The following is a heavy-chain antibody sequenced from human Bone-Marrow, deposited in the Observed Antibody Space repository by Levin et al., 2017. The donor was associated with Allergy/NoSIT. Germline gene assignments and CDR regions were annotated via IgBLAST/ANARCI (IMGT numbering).Heavy chain of an antibody. V-gene: IGHV3-23*01. J-gene: IGHJ4*02. D-gene: IGHD5-12*01. Sequence: PGGSLRLSCAASGFTFSSYAMSWVRQAPGKGLEWVSAISGSGGSTYYADSVKGRFTISRDNSKNTLYLQMNSLRAEDTAVYYCANNSWLNSGYEKFDYWGQGTLVTVSS. CDR3: ANNSWLNSGYEKFDY. CDR1: GFTFSSYA. CDR2: ISGSGGST.